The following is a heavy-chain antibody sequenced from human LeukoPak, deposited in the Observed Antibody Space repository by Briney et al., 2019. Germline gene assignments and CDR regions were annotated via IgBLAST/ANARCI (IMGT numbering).Heavy chain of an antibody. Sequence: SGGSLRLSCAASGFTFNNYAMSWVRQAPGKGLEWVSAIGDNGGDTKYADSMKGRFTISRDNSRNTLYLQLNSLRVEDMAIYYCGRDWKLDYWGQGTLVTVSS. CDR2: IGDNGGDT. CDR1: GFTFNNYA. J-gene: IGHJ4*02. V-gene: IGHV3-23*01. CDR3: GRDWKLDY. D-gene: IGHD1-1*01.